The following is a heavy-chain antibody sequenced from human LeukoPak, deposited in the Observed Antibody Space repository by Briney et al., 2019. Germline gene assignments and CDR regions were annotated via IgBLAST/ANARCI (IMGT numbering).Heavy chain of an antibody. J-gene: IGHJ4*02. CDR3: ASATGSGSSDY. V-gene: IGHV3-23*01. D-gene: IGHD3-10*01. CDR1: GFTLRNYA. CDR2: IGAGDKYT. Sequence: GGSLRLSCAASGFTLRNYAMSWVRQAPGKGLEWVSSIGAGDKYTYYADSVKGRFTISRDNSKNTLYLQMNSLRAEDTAVYYCASATGSGSSDYWGQGTLVTVSS.